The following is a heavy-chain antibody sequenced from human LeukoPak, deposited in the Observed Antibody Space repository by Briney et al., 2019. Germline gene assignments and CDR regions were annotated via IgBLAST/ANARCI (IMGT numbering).Heavy chain of an antibody. Sequence: PGGSLRLSCAASGFTFSNYWMHWVRQATGKGLVWVSFTNNDGTTKAYAGSVTGRFTIFRDNAKNTVDLQMNSLSAEDTAVYYCARGSGGFDYWGQGSLVTVSS. J-gene: IGHJ4*02. D-gene: IGHD6-19*01. CDR3: ARGSGGFDY. CDR2: TNNDGTTK. V-gene: IGHV3-74*01. CDR1: GFTFSNYW.